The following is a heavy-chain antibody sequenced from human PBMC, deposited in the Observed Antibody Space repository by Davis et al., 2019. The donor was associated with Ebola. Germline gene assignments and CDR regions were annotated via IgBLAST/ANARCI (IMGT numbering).Heavy chain of an antibody. CDR3: ARPRVWFGELYYYGMDV. D-gene: IGHD3-10*01. J-gene: IGHJ6*02. CDR2: ISGSGGST. Sequence: GGSLRLSCAASGFTFSSYAMSWVRQAPGKGLEWVSAISGSGGSTYYADSVKGRFTISRDNSKNTLYLQMNSLRAEDTAVYYCARPRVWFGELYYYGMDVWGQGTTVTVSS. V-gene: IGHV3-23*01. CDR1: GFTFSSYA.